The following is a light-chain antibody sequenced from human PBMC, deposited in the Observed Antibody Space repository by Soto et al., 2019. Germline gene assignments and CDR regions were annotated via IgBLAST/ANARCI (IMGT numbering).Light chain of an antibody. CDR1: QGISSY. CDR3: HQLNTYPWP. V-gene: IGKV1-9*01. CDR2: AAA. Sequence: IQLTQSPSFLSASVGDRVTITCRASQGISSYLAWYQQKPGKAPKLLIYAAATLQSGVPSRFSGSGSGTEFTLTISSLQPEDFATYYCHQLNTYPWPFGQGTKVEIK. J-gene: IGKJ1*01.